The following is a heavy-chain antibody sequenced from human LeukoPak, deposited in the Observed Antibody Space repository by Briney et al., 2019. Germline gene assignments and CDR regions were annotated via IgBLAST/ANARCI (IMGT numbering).Heavy chain of an antibody. D-gene: IGHD6-19*01. CDR2: ISSNGGST. J-gene: IGHJ5*02. CDR1: GVTFSTYS. CDR3: VKGVGYNSGPA. Sequence: PGGSLRLSCSASGVTFSTYSMHWVRQAPGKGLEDVSAISSNGGSTYYADSVKGRFTISRDNSKTTLYLQMSGLRPEDTAVYYCVKGVGYNSGPAWGQGTLVTVSS. V-gene: IGHV3-64D*06.